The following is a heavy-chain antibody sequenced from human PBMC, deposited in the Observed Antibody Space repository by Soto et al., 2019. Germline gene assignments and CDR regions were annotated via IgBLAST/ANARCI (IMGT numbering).Heavy chain of an antibody. Sequence: GGSLRLSCAASEFTFSTYAMGWVRQAPGKGLEWVSAISAGGYAYYVDSVKGRFTISRDNSKNTLYLQINSLRAEDTALYSCARFRELGTPYYGMDVWGQGATVTVSS. D-gene: IGHD1-26*01. V-gene: IGHV3-23*01. CDR3: ARFRELGTPYYGMDV. CDR2: ISAGGYA. J-gene: IGHJ6*02. CDR1: EFTFSTYA.